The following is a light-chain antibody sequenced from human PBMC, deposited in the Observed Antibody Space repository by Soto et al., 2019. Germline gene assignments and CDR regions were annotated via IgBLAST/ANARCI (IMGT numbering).Light chain of an antibody. CDR3: QQYNTWPPIT. CDR1: QSVSSK. Sequence: EIVMTQSPATLSVSPGERATLSCRASQSVSSKLAWNQQKPGQAPRLLIYGASTRATGIPARFSGSGSGTEFTLTISSLQSEDFAVYYCQQYNTWPPITFGQGTRLEIK. J-gene: IGKJ5*01. CDR2: GAS. V-gene: IGKV3-15*01.